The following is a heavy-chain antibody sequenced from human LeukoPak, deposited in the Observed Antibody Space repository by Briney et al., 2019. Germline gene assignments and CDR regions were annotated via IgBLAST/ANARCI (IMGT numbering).Heavy chain of an antibody. J-gene: IGHJ1*01. CDR2: ISWDGGST. CDR3: AKDWYLSGSGTGFHRGYFQH. CDR1: GFTFEDYT. Sequence: QTGGSLRLSCAGSGFTFEDYTMHWVRQAPGKGLEWVSLISWDGGSTYYADSMKGRFTISRDNSKNSLYLQMSSLRTEDTALYYCAKDWYLSGSGTGFHRGYFQHWGQGTLVTVSS. V-gene: IGHV3-43*01. D-gene: IGHD3-10*01.